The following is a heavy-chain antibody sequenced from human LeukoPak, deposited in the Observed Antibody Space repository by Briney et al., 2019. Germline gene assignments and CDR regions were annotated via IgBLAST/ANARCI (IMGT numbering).Heavy chain of an antibody. D-gene: IGHD6-13*01. J-gene: IGHJ3*02. Sequence: GGSLRLSCAASEFTFSTYAMSWVRQAPGKGLEWVLAISGSGGSTYYADSVKGRFTISRDNSKNTLFLQMNSLRAEDAAVYYCAKILVSWYSAFDIWGQGTMVTVSS. V-gene: IGHV3-23*01. CDR1: EFTFSTYA. CDR3: AKILVSWYSAFDI. CDR2: ISGSGGST.